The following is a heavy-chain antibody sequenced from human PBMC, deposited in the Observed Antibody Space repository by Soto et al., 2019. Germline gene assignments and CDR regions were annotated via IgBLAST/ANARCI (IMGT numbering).Heavy chain of an antibody. J-gene: IGHJ4*02. CDR2: ISGSGGST. CDR3: AKDLVDSSMGPYYFDY. D-gene: IGHD5-18*01. Sequence: GGSLRLSCAASGFTVSSYAMSWVRQAPGKGLEWVSTISGSGGSTYYADSVKGRFTISRDNSKNTLYLQMNSLRAEDTAVYYCAKDLVDSSMGPYYFDYWGQGTLVTVSS. CDR1: GFTVSSYA. V-gene: IGHV3-23*01.